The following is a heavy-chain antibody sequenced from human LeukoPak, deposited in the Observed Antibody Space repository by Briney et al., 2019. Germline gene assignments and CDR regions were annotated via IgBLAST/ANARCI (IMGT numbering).Heavy chain of an antibody. D-gene: IGHD3-10*01. CDR2: INHSGST. CDR3: ARHTRPRNRAYGSGSYYNGATFDY. J-gene: IGHJ4*02. V-gene: IGHV4-34*01. CDR1: GGSFSGYY. Sequence: SETLSLTCAVYGGSFSGYYWSWIRQPPGKGLEWIGEINHSGSTNSNPSLKSRVTVSVDTSKNLFSLKLSSVTAADTAVYYCARHTRPRNRAYGSGSYYNGATFDYWGQGTLVTVSS.